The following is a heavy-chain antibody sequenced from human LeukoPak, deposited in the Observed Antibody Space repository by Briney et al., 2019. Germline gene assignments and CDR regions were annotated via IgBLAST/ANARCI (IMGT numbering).Heavy chain of an antibody. CDR1: GFTFDDYA. Sequence: QTGGSLRLSCAASGFTFDDYAMHWVRQAPGKGLEWVSLISWDGGSTYHADSVKGRFTISRDNSKNSLYLQMNSLRAEDTALYYCAKDTAAAGTDLHLDYWGQGTLVTVSS. V-gene: IGHV3-43D*04. CDR2: ISWDGGST. J-gene: IGHJ4*02. CDR3: AKDTAAAGTDLHLDY. D-gene: IGHD6-13*01.